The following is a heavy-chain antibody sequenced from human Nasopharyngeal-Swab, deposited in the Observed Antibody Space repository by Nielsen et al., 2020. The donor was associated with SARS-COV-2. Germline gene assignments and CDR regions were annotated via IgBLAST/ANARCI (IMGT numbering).Heavy chain of an antibody. V-gene: IGHV3-21*01. D-gene: IGHD6-6*01. CDR2: ISSSSGYI. Sequence: WIRQPPGKGLEWVSSISSSSGYIYYADSVKGRFTISRDNAKNSLYLQMNSLRAEDTAVYYCARTILSSSPEEGFDYWGQGTLVTVSS. J-gene: IGHJ4*02. CDR3: ARTILSSSPEEGFDY.